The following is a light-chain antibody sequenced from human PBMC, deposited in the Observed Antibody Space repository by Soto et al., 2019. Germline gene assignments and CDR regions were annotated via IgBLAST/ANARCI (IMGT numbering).Light chain of an antibody. J-gene: IGKJ1*01. CDR3: QQYNKWPLT. Sequence: EIVMTQSPATLSLSPGERATLSFMASHGVSIYLAWYQQTPGQAPRLLIYGASTRATGIPVRFSGSASGTEFTLTISSLQSEDFTVYYCQQYNKWPLTFGQGTKVDI. CDR2: GAS. CDR1: HGVSIY. V-gene: IGKV3-15*01.